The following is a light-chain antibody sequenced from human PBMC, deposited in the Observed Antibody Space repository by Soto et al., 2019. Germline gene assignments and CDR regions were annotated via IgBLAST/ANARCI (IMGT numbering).Light chain of an antibody. Sequence: EILFTQSPATLSSFPGDRVTLSCRASQYINTRLAWYQHKTGQAPRILIYQTSIRAAGIPARFSASGTGTDFTLTISDVQPEDFEVYYCHQRQSWPRTFGQGTKVDIK. CDR3: HQRQSWPRT. CDR1: QYINTR. CDR2: QTS. V-gene: IGKV3-11*01. J-gene: IGKJ1*01.